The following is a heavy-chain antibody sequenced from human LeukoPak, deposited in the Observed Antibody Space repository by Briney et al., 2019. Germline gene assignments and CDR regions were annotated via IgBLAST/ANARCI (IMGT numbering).Heavy chain of an antibody. CDR1: GYTFTGYY. Sequence: ASVKVSCKASGYTFTGYYMHWVRQAPGQGLEWMGWINPNSGGTNYAQKFQGRVTVTRDTSISTAYMELSRLRSDDTAVYYCARDRTPAGGSDYWGQGTLVTVSS. J-gene: IGHJ4*02. CDR3: ARDRTPAGGSDY. CDR2: INPNSGGT. V-gene: IGHV1-2*02. D-gene: IGHD2-2*01.